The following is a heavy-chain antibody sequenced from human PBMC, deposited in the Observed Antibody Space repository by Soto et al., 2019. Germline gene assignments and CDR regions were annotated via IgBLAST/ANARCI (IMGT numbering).Heavy chain of an antibody. CDR2: IYYSGST. CDR1: GGSISSGDYY. Sequence: QVQLQESGPGLVKPSQTLSLTCTVSGGSISSGDYYWSWIRQQPGKGLEWIGYIYYSGSTSYNPSLTSRATVPLATSKNQFSLKLSSVTAADTAVYYCARWWSGRRQGFDPWGQGTLVTVSS. J-gene: IGHJ5*02. CDR3: ARWWSGRRQGFDP. D-gene: IGHD3-3*01. V-gene: IGHV4-31*03.